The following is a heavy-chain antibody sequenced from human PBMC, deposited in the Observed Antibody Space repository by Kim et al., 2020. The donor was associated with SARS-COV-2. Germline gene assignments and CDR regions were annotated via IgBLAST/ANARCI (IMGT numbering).Heavy chain of an antibody. D-gene: IGHD6-6*01. V-gene: IGHV4-39*01. Sequence: SETLSLTCAVSGGSINSDSGYWGWVRQSPGKGLEWIATIYYAGNTYYNPSLKSRVTISVDTSKNQFSLKVRSVTASDTAVYFCARNNPMGTSSLGPLDSWGQGTLVTVSS. CDR3: ARNNPMGTSSLGPLDS. CDR2: IYYAGNT. CDR1: GGSINSDSGY. J-gene: IGHJ4*02.